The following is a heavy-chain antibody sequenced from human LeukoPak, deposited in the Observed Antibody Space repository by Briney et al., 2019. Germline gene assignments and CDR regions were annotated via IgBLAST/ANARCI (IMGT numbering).Heavy chain of an antibody. CDR1: GFTFSNAW. Sequence: GGSLRLSCVASGFTFSNAWMNWVRQAPGKGLEWVGRIKSKSDGGTTDYAAPVKGRFTISRDDSKNTLYLQMNSLKTEDTAVYYCTTDLVLYGDYPPYYGMDVWGQGTTVTVSS. J-gene: IGHJ6*02. D-gene: IGHD4-17*01. CDR2: IKSKSDGGTT. CDR3: TTDLVLYGDYPPYYGMDV. V-gene: IGHV3-15*01.